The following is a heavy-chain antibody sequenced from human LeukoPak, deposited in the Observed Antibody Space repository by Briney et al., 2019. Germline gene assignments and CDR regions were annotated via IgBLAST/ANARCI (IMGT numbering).Heavy chain of an antibody. D-gene: IGHD1-26*01. CDR1: GGSISSSNW. J-gene: IGHJ4*02. CDR3: ARERSYRLRVIDY. V-gene: IGHV4-4*02. Sequence: KPSETLSLTCAVSGGSISSSNWWSWVRQPPGKGLEWIGEINHSGSTNYNPSLKSRVTISVDTSKNQFSLKLSSVTAADTAVYYCARERSYRLRVIDYWGQGTLVTVSS. CDR2: INHSGST.